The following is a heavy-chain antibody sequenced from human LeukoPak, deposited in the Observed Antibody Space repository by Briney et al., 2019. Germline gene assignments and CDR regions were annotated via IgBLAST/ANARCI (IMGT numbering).Heavy chain of an antibody. CDR2: FQYGGNS. CDR3: ARVRYSSSPDDAFDI. V-gene: IGHV4-59*12. D-gene: IGHD6-13*01. CDR1: GSSITAFY. J-gene: IGHJ3*02. Sequence: SETLSLTCNVSGSSITAFYWSWIRQSPGKGLEWIGSFQYGGNSKYNPSLKSRVTMSVDTSKNQFSLKLSSVTAADTAVYYCARVRYSSSPDDAFDIWGQGTMVTVSS.